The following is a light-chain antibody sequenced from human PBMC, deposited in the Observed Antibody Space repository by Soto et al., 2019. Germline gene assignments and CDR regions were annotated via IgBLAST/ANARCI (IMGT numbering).Light chain of an antibody. V-gene: IGKV3-15*01. CDR2: GAS. CDR1: QSVSSD. J-gene: IGKJ2*01. CDR3: QPYNNWPHT. Sequence: EIVMTQSPATLSVSPGERVTLSCRASQSVSSDLAWYLQKPGQAPSLLVYGASTRATGMPARFSGSGSGTEFTLTISSLQSEDFAVYYCQPYNNWPHTFGQGTKLEIK.